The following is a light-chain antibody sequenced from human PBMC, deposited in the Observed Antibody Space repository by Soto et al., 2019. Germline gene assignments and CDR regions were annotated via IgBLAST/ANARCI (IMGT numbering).Light chain of an antibody. Sequence: DIQMTQSPSSLSASVGDRVTITCRASQAISNFLAWYQQKPGKVPAILIYAASTLRSGVPSRFSGGRSGTEFTLTISSLQPGDFATCYCQKYSSAPLTFGAGTKVEIK. CDR3: QKYSSAPLT. V-gene: IGKV1-27*01. CDR1: QAISNF. CDR2: AAS. J-gene: IGKJ4*01.